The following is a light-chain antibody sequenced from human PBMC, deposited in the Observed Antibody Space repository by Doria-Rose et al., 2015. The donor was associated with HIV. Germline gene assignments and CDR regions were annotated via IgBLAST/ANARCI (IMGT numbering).Light chain of an antibody. CDR3: QHFDKYFSWT. J-gene: IGKJ1*01. Sequence: TQSPSTLSASVGDRVTITCRASQSISNWLAWYQQKPGQAPKLLIYKASTLQSGVPSWFSGSGSGTEFTLTINSLQPDDFATYYCQHFDKYFSWTFGHGTKVDIK. V-gene: IGKV1-5*03. CDR2: KAS. CDR1: QSISNW.